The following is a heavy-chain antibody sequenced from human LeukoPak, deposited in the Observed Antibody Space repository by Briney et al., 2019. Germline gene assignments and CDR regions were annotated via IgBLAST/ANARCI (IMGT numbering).Heavy chain of an antibody. CDR3: ARGTYYDILTGLRDFDY. J-gene: IGHJ4*02. V-gene: IGHV1-2*02. D-gene: IGHD3-9*01. CDR1: GYTFTDYY. CDR2: INPNSVGT. Sequence: ASVKVSCKASGYTFTDYYLHWVRQAPGQGLEWMGWINPNSVGTSYAQKFQGRVTMTRDTSISTAYMELSRLRSDDTAVYYCARGTYYDILTGLRDFDYWGQGTLVTVSS.